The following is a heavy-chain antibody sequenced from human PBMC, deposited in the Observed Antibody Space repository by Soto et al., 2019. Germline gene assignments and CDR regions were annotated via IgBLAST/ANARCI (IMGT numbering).Heavy chain of an antibody. CDR3: ARVSATGSRWFGP. CDR2: THYRGNT. CDR1: GGSASSGANY. Sequence: TLSVTCTASGGSASSGANYWGWARQHRGKGLEWMVYTHYRGNTTYNPTRISRVTIAKDTSQNLFSLMLCSVSAADPAVYSCARVSATGSRWFGPRGQGTPVTVSS. D-gene: IGHD1-1*01. V-gene: IGHV4-31*03. J-gene: IGHJ5*02.